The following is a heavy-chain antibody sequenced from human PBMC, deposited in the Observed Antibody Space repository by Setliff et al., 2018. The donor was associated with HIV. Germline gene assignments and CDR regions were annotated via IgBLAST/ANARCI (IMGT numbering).Heavy chain of an antibody. V-gene: IGHV3-21*01. D-gene: IGHD3-3*01. CDR3: ARDAFTESYNCWSGPGY. CDR1: GFTFSSYN. Sequence: GESLSLSCAASGFTFSSYNMNWVRQAPGNGLEWDSSSSSTNGYIYSADSGKGRCTISRDNAKNSLYLQMISLSADDTAVYYCARDAFTESYNCWSGPGYWGQGTLVTVSS. J-gene: IGHJ4*02. CDR2: SSSTNGYI.